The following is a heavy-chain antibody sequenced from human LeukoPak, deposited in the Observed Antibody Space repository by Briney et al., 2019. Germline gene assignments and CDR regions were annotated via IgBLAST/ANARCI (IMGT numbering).Heavy chain of an antibody. CDR3: VRGANYHDSRGFFHFDY. Sequence: PSETLSLTCTVSGDSISNYYWSWIRQPPGKGLEWIGCIYYSGSTNYNPSLKSRVAISVDTSKDQFSLKLSSVTAADTAVYYCVRGANYHDSRGFFHFDYWGQGTLVSVSS. V-gene: IGHV4-59*01. CDR2: IYYSGST. J-gene: IGHJ4*02. D-gene: IGHD3-22*01. CDR1: GDSISNYY.